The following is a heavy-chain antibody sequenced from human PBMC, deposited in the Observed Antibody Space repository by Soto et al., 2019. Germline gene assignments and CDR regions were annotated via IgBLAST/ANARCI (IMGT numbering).Heavy chain of an antibody. J-gene: IGHJ4*02. CDR1: GFNIISNY. V-gene: IGHV3-53*01. Sequence: GGSKRLSCAASGFNIISNYMSWVRKNTRKGLEWVSVIYSGGSTYYADSVKGRFTISRDNSKNTLYLQMNSLRAEDTAVYYCARGAIAVAGTGYRYWGQGTLVTVSS. CDR3: ARGAIAVAGTGYRY. D-gene: IGHD6-19*01. CDR2: IYSGGST.